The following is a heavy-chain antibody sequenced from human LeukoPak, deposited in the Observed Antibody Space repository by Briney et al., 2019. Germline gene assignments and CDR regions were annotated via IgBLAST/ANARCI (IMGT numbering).Heavy chain of an antibody. D-gene: IGHD2-21*02. J-gene: IGHJ4*02. Sequence: ASVKVSCKASGYTFTSYYMHWVRQAPGQGLEWMGIINPSGGSTSYAQKSQGRVTMTRDMSTSTVYMELSSLRSEDTAVYYCARDRHIVVVTANYYFDYWGQGTLVTVSS. V-gene: IGHV1-46*01. CDR3: ARDRHIVVVTANYYFDY. CDR2: INPSGGST. CDR1: GYTFTSYY.